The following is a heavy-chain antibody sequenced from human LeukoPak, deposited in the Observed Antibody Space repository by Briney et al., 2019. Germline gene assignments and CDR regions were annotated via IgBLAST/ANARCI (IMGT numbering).Heavy chain of an antibody. D-gene: IGHD3-22*01. CDR1: GYTFTSYG. V-gene: IGHV1-18*01. CDR2: ISAYNGNT. Sequence: ASVKVSCKASGYTFTSYGISGVRQAPGQGLEWMGWISAYNGNTNYAQKLQGRVTMTTDTSTSTAYMELRSLRSDDTVVYYCARDHVVHYYDSSGYYFDYWGQGTLCTVSS. J-gene: IGHJ4*02. CDR3: ARDHVVHYYDSSGYYFDY.